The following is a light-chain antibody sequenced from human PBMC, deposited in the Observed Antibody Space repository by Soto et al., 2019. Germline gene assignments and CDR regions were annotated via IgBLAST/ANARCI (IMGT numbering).Light chain of an antibody. CDR1: QSVSDNI. V-gene: IGKV3-20*01. J-gene: IGKJ1*01. CDR2: GAS. Sequence: EFVLTQSPDTLSLSPGERATLSCRASQSVSDNIFAWYRQKPGQSPRLLIYGASSRATGIPDMFSGSGSGTDFTLTISRVEAEDSAVYYCQHYGSSLWTFGQGTKVEIK. CDR3: QHYGSSLWT.